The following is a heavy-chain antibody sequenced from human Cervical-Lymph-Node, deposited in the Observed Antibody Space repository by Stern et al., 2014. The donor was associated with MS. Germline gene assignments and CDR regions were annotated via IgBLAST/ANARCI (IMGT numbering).Heavy chain of an antibody. Sequence: VQLVESGAEVKKPGASVKVTCKTSENTLTGYYIHWVRQATGQGHEWMGWSNPNSVASTYAQRFQDWVSLTSDTSNSLAYMELDRLTSGDTAVYYCARISLGSGIDYWGQGSLVTVSS. CDR1: ENTLTGYY. D-gene: IGHD1-26*01. CDR2: SNPNSVAS. J-gene: IGHJ4*02. V-gene: IGHV1-2*04. CDR3: ARISLGSGIDY.